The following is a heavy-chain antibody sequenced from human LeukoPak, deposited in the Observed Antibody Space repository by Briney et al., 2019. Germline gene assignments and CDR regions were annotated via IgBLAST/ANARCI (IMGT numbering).Heavy chain of an antibody. J-gene: IGHJ4*02. CDR3: ARLPLRSHFDY. Sequence: SETLSLTCTVSGGSISSYYWSWIRQPPGKGLEWIGYIYYSGSTNYNPSLKSRVTISVDTSKNQFSLKLSSVTAADTAVYYCARLPLRSHFDYWGQGTLVTVSS. CDR1: GGSISSYY. CDR2: IYYSGST. V-gene: IGHV4-59*08.